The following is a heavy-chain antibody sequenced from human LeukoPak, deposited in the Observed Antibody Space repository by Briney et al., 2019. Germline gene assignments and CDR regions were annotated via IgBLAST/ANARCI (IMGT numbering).Heavy chain of an antibody. D-gene: IGHD3-3*01. CDR2: ISAYNGNT. CDR1: GYTFTSYG. CDR3: ARDVTIFGVVQTYYYYGMDV. V-gene: IGHV1-18*01. Sequence: ASVKVSCKASGYTFTSYGIRWVRQAPGQGLEWMGWISAYNGNTNYAQKLQGRVTMTTDTSTSTAYMELRSLRSDDTAVYYCARDVTIFGVVQTYYYYGMDVWGQGTTVTVSS. J-gene: IGHJ6*02.